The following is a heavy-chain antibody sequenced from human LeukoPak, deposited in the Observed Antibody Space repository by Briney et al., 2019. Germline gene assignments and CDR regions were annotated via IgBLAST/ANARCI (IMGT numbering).Heavy chain of an antibody. CDR3: ARQTKPYYYGMDV. D-gene: IGHD1-14*01. V-gene: IGHV5-51*01. CDR1: GYSFTSYW. J-gene: IGHJ6*04. CDR2: IYPGDSDT. Sequence: GESLKISCKGSGYSFTSYWIGWVRQMPGKGLEWMGIIYPGDSDTRYSPSFQGQVTISADKSISTAYLQWSSLKASDTAMYYCARQTKPYYYGMDVWGKGTTVTVSS.